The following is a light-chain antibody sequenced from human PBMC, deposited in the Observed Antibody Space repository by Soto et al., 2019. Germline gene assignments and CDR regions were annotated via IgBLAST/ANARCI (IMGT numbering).Light chain of an antibody. Sequence: EIVLTQSPGTLSLSVGERVTLSCRASQSVSSYLAWYQQTPGQAPRLLIYDTSNRATGTPDRFSGSGSGTDFTLTISRLEHEDFSVYYCQQYRSPPLTFGGGTTVEIK. J-gene: IGKJ4*01. CDR2: DTS. CDR1: QSVSSY. CDR3: QQYRSPPLT. V-gene: IGKV3-20*01.